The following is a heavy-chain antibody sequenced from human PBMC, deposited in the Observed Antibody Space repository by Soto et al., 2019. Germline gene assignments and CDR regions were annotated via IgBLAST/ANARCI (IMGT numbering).Heavy chain of an antibody. CDR3: ARGDRYSGSFSDYFDP. D-gene: IGHD1-26*01. CDR2: IYESGRT. CDR1: GASISTGGYS. V-gene: IGHV4-30-2*01. Sequence: SETLSLTCIVSGASISTGGYSWSWIRQPPGKGPEWIGYIYESGRTYYKPSLKSRASISMDKSRNQFSVRLTSVTAADTAVYFCARGDRYSGSFSDYFDPWGQEPWSPSPQ. J-gene: IGHJ5*02.